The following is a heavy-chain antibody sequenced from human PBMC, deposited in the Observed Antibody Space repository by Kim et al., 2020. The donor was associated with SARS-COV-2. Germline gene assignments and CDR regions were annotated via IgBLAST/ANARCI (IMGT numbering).Heavy chain of an antibody. CDR3: ARWSRHRDGYNLDY. J-gene: IGHJ4*02. CDR2: IRSKAYGGTT. CDR1: GFTFGDYA. D-gene: IGHD5-12*01. Sequence: GGSLRLSCTPSGFTFGDYAMTWVRQAPGKGLEWVGFIRSKAYGGTTEYAASVKGRFTISRDDSKTIAYLQMNSLKTEDTAVYYCARWSRHRDGYNLDYWGQGTLVTVSS. V-gene: IGHV3-49*04.